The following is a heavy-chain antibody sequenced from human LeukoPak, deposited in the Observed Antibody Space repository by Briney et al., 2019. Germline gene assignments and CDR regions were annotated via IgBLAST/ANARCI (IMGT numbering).Heavy chain of an antibody. J-gene: IGHJ4*02. CDR1: GFTFDDYA. Sequence: PGGSLRLSCAASGFTFDDYAMHWVRQAPGKGLEGVSGISWNSGSIGYADSVKGRFTISRDNAKNSLYLQMNSLRAEDTALYYCAKDSTPHSHYYDSSGYGYWGQGTLVTVSS. V-gene: IGHV3-9*01. CDR3: AKDSTPHSHYYDSSGYGY. CDR2: ISWNSGSI. D-gene: IGHD3-22*01.